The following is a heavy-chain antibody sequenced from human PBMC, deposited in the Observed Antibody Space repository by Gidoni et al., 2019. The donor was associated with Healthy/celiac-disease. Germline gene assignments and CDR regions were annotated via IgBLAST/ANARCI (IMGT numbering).Heavy chain of an antibody. CDR2: IYHSGRT. CDR1: GGSISSSNW. Sequence: QVQLQESGPGLVKPSGTLSLTCAVSGGSISSSNWWSWVRQPPGKGLEWIGEIYHSGRTNYNPSLKSRVTISVDKSKNQFSLKLSSVTAADTAVYYCARRSLGYCSGGSCYQGGFDPWGQGTLVTVSS. D-gene: IGHD2-15*01. V-gene: IGHV4-4*02. CDR3: ARRSLGYCSGGSCYQGGFDP. J-gene: IGHJ5*02.